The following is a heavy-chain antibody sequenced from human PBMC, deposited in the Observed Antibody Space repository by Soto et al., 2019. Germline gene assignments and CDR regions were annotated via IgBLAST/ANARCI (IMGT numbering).Heavy chain of an antibody. Sequence: GGSLRLSCGASGFTFSTYWMHWVRQAPGKGLVWVSRINSDGSTTNYADSVKGRFTISRDNAKNTLYLQMNSLRAEDTAVYYCARRGITVTDHWGQGTLVTVSS. CDR1: GFTFSTYW. CDR2: INSDGSTT. CDR3: ARRGITVTDH. V-gene: IGHV3-74*01. D-gene: IGHD3-16*01. J-gene: IGHJ5*02.